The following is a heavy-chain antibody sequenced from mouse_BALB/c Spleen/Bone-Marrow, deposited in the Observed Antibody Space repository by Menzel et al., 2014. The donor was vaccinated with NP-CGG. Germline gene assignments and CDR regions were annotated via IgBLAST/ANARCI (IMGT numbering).Heavy chain of an antibody. Sequence: EVHLVESGPELVKPGASVKMSCKASEYTFLNYVMHWVKQKPGRGLEWIGYINPYYDVTKYNEKFKGKATLTSDKSSSTAYMELSSLTSEDSAVYYCARGVDFGYWGHGTTLTVSS. V-gene: IGHV1-14*01. J-gene: IGHJ2*01. CDR1: EYTFLNYV. CDR2: INPYYDVT. CDR3: ARGVDFGY.